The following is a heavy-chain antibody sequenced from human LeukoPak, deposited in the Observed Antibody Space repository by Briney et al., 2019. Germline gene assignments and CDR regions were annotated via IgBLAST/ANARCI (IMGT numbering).Heavy chain of an antibody. J-gene: IGHJ4*02. CDR2: IIPIFGTA. CDR3: ARARYCSGGSCYPTFDY. CDR1: GYTFTSYG. V-gene: IGHV1-69*13. Sequence: ASVKVSCKASGYTFTSYGISWVRQAPGQGLEWMGGIIPIFGTANYAQKFQGRVTITADESTSTAYMELSSLRSEDTAVYYCARARYCSGGSCYPTFDYWGQGTLVTVSS. D-gene: IGHD2-15*01.